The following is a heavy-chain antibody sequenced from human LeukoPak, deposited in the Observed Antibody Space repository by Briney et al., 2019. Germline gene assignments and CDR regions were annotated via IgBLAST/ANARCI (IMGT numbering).Heavy chain of an antibody. CDR2: IYYSGST. J-gene: IGHJ6*03. CDR3: AREGSSSSTRYYYYMDV. D-gene: IGHD6-6*01. Sequence: SETLSLTCTVSGGSISSSSYYWGWIRQPPGKGLEWIGSIYYSGSTYYNSSLKSRVTISVDTSKNQFSLKLSSVTAADTAVYYCAREGSSSSTRYYYYMDVWGKGTTVTVSS. CDR1: GGSISSSSYY. V-gene: IGHV4-39*07.